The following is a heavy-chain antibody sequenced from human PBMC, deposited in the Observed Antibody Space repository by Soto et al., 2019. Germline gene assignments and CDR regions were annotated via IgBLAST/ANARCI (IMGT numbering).Heavy chain of an antibody. CDR1: GFTVGSNY. D-gene: IGHD3-22*01. Sequence: GGSLRLSCAASGFTVGSNYMSWVRQAPGKGLEWVSVIYSSGDTYYQDSVKGRFTIPRDNAKNSLYLQMNSLRAEDTAVYYCAKYNYDSRIAFDIWGQGTMVTVSS. J-gene: IGHJ3*02. CDR3: AKYNYDSRIAFDI. V-gene: IGHV3-53*01. CDR2: IYSSGDT.